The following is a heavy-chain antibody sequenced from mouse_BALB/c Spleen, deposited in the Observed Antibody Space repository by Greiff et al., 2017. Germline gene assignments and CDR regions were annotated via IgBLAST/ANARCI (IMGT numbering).Heavy chain of an antibody. CDR1: GFNIKDYY. CDR3: ARMGGNYVRAMDY. Sequence: EVQLQQSGAELVRPGALVKLSCKASGFNIKDYYMHWVKQRPEQGLEWIGWIDPENGNTIYDPKFQGKASITADTSSNTAYLQLSSLTSEDTAVYYCARMGGNYVRAMDYWGQGTSVTVSS. D-gene: IGHD2-1*01. CDR2: IDPENGNT. J-gene: IGHJ4*01. V-gene: IGHV14-1*02.